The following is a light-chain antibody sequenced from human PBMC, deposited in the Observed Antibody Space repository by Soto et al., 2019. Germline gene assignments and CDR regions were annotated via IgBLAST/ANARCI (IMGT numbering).Light chain of an antibody. CDR2: EDS. CDR1: SSDVGGYHY. J-gene: IGLJ3*02. V-gene: IGLV2-14*01. Sequence: QSALTQPASVSGSPGQSITISCTGTSSDVGGYHYVSWYQQHPGKAPKLMIYEDSNRPSGVSNRVSGSKSGNSASLTISGLQAEDDADYYCSSYTSSSTLVFGGGTKLTVL. CDR3: SSYTSSSTLV.